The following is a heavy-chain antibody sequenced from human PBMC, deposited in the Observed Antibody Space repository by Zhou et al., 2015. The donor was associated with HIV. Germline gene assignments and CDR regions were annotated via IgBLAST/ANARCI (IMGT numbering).Heavy chain of an antibody. D-gene: IGHD3-10*01. J-gene: IGHJ6*03. CDR2: ISSSGTNI. V-gene: IGHV3-11*04. CDR3: ARGPRGGDYYYFYYMDV. Sequence: QVQLVESGGGLVKPGGSLRLSCAASGFTFSDHYMSWIRQAPGKGLEWVSYISSSGTNIYYADSVKGRFTISRDNAKNSLYLQMSSLKAEDTAEYYCARGPRGGDYYYFYYMDVWGKGTAVTVSS. CDR1: GFTFSDHY.